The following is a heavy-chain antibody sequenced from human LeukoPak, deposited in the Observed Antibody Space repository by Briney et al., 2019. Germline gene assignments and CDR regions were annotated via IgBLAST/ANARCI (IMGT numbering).Heavy chain of an antibody. CDR1: GFNFNDYD. CDR2: INWNSVHI. CDR3: AKGTTVTQYYFDY. D-gene: IGHD4-17*01. J-gene: IGHJ4*02. Sequence: PGGSLRLSCAASGFNFNDYDINWVRQVPGKGLEWVSGINWNSVHIGYADSVRGRFTISRDNAQRSVHLQMFSLRPEDTAVYYCAKGTTVTQYYFDYWGQGTLVTVSS. V-gene: IGHV3-9*01.